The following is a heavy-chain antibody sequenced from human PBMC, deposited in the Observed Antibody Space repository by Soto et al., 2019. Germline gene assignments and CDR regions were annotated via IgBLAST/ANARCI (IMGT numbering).Heavy chain of an antibody. CDR1: GGSFSGYY. CDR3: ARTDGDPGDFDY. CDR2: INHSGST. V-gene: IGHV4-34*01. D-gene: IGHD4-17*01. Sequence: SETLSLTCAVYGGSFSGYYWSWIRQPPGKGLEWIGEINHSGSTNYNPSLKSRVTISVDTSKNQFSLKLSSVTAADTAVYYCARTDGDPGDFDYWGQGTLVTVSS. J-gene: IGHJ4*02.